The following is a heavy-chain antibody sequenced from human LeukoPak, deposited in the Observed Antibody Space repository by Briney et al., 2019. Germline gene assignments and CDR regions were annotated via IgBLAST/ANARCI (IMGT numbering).Heavy chain of an antibody. V-gene: IGHV3-48*03. CDR2: IRSSGITI. D-gene: IGHD1-26*01. CDR1: GFFLSSYE. CDR3: VRGKWEPQEFFDY. J-gene: IGHJ4*02. Sequence: GGSLRLSCAASGFFLSSYEMNWVRQAPGKGLEWIANIRSSGITIYYADSVKGRFTISRDNAKNSLYLLMNSLRAEDTALYYCVRGKWEPQEFFDYWGQGTLVTVSS.